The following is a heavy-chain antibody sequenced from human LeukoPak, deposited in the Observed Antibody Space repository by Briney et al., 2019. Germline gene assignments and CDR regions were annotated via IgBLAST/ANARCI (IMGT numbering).Heavy chain of an antibody. CDR1: GFTFSSYS. V-gene: IGHV3-21*01. D-gene: IGHD3-3*01. CDR3: ARVPRSSRIPIFR. CDR2: ITTSSTYI. Sequence: GGSLRLSCAASGFTFSSYSMSWVRQAPGKGLEWVSSITTSSTYISYADSVKGRFTISRDNAKNSLYLQLNSLRAEDTAVYYCARVPRSSRIPIFRWGQGTLVTVSS. J-gene: IGHJ4*02.